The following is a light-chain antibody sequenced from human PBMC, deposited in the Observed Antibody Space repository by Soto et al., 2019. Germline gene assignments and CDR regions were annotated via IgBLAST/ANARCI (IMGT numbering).Light chain of an antibody. CDR1: QSVSSKY. V-gene: IGKV3-20*01. CDR3: QQYGSSPPYT. J-gene: IGKJ2*01. CDR2: GES. Sequence: EIVLTQSPDTLSLSPGERATFSCRASQSVSSKYLAWYQHKPGQAPRLLIYGESNRATGIPDRFSGSGSGTDFTLTISRLEPEDFAVFYCQQYGSSPPYTFGQGTNLEIK.